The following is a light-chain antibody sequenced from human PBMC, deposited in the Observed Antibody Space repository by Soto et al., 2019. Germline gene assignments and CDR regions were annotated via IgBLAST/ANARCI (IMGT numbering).Light chain of an antibody. Sequence: QSALTQPPSASASPGQSVTISCTGTSSDVGRYNFVSWYQQHPGRAPKVIIYEVNNRPSGAPDRFSGSKSGNTASLTVSGLQAEDEADYYCCSYAGNNNLLFGGGTQLTVL. CDR2: EVN. CDR3: CSYAGNNNLL. CDR1: SSDVGRYNF. V-gene: IGLV2-8*01. J-gene: IGLJ3*02.